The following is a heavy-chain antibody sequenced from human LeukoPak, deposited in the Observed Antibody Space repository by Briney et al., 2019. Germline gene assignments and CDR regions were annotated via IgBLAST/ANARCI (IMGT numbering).Heavy chain of an antibody. Sequence: PGRSLRLSCAVSGFTFSSYAMSWVRQAPGKGLEWVSGISGSAKSTYYADSVKGRFTISRDNSKNTMYLQMKSLRAEDTAEYFCAKDGYYYDSSGYYDGGYFDYWGQGTLVTVSS. CDR2: ISGSAKST. J-gene: IGHJ4*02. CDR1: GFTFSSYA. CDR3: AKDGYYYDSSGYYDGGYFDY. D-gene: IGHD3-22*01. V-gene: IGHV3-23*01.